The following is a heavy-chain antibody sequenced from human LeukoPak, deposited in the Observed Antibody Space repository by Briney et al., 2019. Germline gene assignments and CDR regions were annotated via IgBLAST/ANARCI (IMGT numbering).Heavy chain of an antibody. CDR1: GFTFSDYY. CDR3: AREVVYDSSGYYSGDAFDI. V-gene: IGHV3-11*01. Sequence: PGGSLRLSCAASGFTFSDYYMSWIRQAPGKGLEWVSYISSSGSTIYYADSVKGRFTISRDNAKNSLYLQMNSRRAEDTAVYYCAREVVYDSSGYYSGDAFDIWGQGTMVTVSS. CDR2: ISSSGSTI. J-gene: IGHJ3*02. D-gene: IGHD3-22*01.